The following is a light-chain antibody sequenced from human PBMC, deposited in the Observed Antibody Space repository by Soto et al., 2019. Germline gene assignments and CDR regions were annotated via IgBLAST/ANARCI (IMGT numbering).Light chain of an antibody. CDR3: SSYTSSSTLAVV. CDR1: SSDVGGYNY. CDR2: EVS. V-gene: IGLV2-14*01. Sequence: QSALTQPASVSGSPGQSITISCTGTSSDVGGYNYVSWYQQHPGKAPKLMIYEVSNRPSGVSNRFSGSKSGNTASLTISGLQAEDEADYYCSSYTSSSTLAVVFGGGTKVPVL. J-gene: IGLJ2*01.